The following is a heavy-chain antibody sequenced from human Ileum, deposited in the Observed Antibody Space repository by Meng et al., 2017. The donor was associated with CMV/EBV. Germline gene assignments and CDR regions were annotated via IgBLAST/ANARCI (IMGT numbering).Heavy chain of an antibody. CDR1: ETFTGYY. J-gene: IGHJ4*02. Sequence: QVQLVKSGAEVKRPGASVKVSCKASETFTGYYIHWVRQAPGQGLEWMGRIDPNSGGTNYAQKFQGRVTMTRDTSISTAYMELSRLTSDDTAVYYCASRFSVAGPEQFDYCGQGTLVTVSS. V-gene: IGHV1-2*06. D-gene: IGHD6-19*01. CDR2: IDPNSGGT. CDR3: ASRFSVAGPEQFDY.